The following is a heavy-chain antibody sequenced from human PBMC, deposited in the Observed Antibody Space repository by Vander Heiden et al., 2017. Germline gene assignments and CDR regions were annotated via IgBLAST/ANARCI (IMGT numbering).Heavy chain of an antibody. V-gene: IGHV4-61*01. CDR3: TRDRRRGYEW. CDR2: VLHSGIT. CDR1: GVSVSSGNYY. D-gene: IGHD5-12*01. J-gene: IGHJ4*02. Sequence: QVQLQESGPRLVKPSETLSLMCTVSGVSVSSGNYYWRWIRQSPGKGPQWNGYVLHSGITNYDPSHKSRVTISIDMFKDQFFLTLKSVTAADTAVYYCTRDRRRGYEWWGQGTLVTVSS.